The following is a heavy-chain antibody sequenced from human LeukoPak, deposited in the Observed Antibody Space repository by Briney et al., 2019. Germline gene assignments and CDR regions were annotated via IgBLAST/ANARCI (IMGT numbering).Heavy chain of an antibody. V-gene: IGHV4-59*08. CDR2: IYYTGAT. CDR1: GGSISGYY. D-gene: IGHD6-19*01. Sequence: SETLSLTCTVPGGSISGYYWTWIRQPPGKGLEWIGYIYYTGATSYNPSLKSRVTISVDTSRKQFSLKLTSVTAADTAVYYCARYGGSGWVIDNWGQGTLVTVSS. CDR3: ARYGGSGWVIDN. J-gene: IGHJ4*02.